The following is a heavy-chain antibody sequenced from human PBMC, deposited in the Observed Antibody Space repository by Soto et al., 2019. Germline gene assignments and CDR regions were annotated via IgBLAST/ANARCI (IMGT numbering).Heavy chain of an antibody. CDR3: AKDKVDHNGVWDPFDR. J-gene: IGHJ3*02. D-gene: IGHD2-8*01. Sequence: PGGSLRLSCAASGFTFDDYAMNWVRQAPGKGLEWVSGLGGTNSDTHYAASVEGRFTVSRDNSKSTLFLQMNSLRAEDTAVYYCAKDKVDHNGVWDPFDRWGQGTMVTVS. V-gene: IGHV3-23*01. CDR1: GFTFDDYA. CDR2: LGGTNSDT.